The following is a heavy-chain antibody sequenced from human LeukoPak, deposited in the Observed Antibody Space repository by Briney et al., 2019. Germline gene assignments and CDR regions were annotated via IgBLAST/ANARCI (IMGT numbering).Heavy chain of an antibody. D-gene: IGHD4-17*01. J-gene: IGHJ1*01. Sequence: PSETLSLTCTVSGGSISSSSYYWGWIRQPPGKGLEWIGSIYNSGSTYYNPSLKSRVTISVDTSKNQFSLKVRSVTAADTAVYHCARHGAMTTVTFQHWGQGTLATVSS. V-gene: IGHV4-39*01. CDR2: IYNSGST. CDR1: GGSISSSSYY. CDR3: ARHGAMTTVTFQH.